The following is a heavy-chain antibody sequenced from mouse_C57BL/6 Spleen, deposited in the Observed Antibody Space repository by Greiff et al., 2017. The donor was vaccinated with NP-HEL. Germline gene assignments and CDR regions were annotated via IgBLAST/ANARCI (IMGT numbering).Heavy chain of an antibody. CDR2: FYPGSGST. J-gene: IGHJ1*03. CDR3: ARHGRGGRYFGV. CDR1: GYTFTEYT. Sequence: VQLMESGAELVKPGASVKLSCTASGYTFTEYTIHWVKQRSGQGLEWIGWFYPGSGSTKYNEKFKDKATLTADTSSSTAYLELSRLTSEDSAVYFCARHGRGGRYFGVWGTRTTVTGSS. V-gene: IGHV1-62-2*01.